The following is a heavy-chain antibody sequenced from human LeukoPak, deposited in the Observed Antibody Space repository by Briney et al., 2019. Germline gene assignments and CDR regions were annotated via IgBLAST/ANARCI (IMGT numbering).Heavy chain of an antibody. CDR1: GFTFSSYW. J-gene: IGHJ3*02. CDR2: INSDGSST. V-gene: IGHV3-74*01. CDR3: ARSGRDGYRRKAFDI. D-gene: IGHD5-24*01. Sequence: GGSLRLSCAASGFTFSSYWMHWVRHAPGKGLVWVSRINSDGSSTSYADSVKGRFTISRDNAKNTLYLQMNSLRAEDTAVYYCARSGRDGYRRKAFDIWGQGTTVTVSS.